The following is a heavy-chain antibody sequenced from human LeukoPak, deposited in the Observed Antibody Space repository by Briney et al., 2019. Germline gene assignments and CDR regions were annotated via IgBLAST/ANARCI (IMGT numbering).Heavy chain of an antibody. J-gene: IGHJ4*02. CDR3: ARMKGIAARPFDY. CDR1: GGSISSSSYY. CDR2: IYYSGST. D-gene: IGHD6-6*01. Sequence: SETLSLTCTVSGGSISSSSYYWDWIRQPPGKGLEWIGSIYYSGSTYYNPSLKSRVTISVDTSKNQFSLKLSSVTAADTAVYYCARMKGIAARPFDYWGQGTLVTVSS. V-gene: IGHV4-39*01.